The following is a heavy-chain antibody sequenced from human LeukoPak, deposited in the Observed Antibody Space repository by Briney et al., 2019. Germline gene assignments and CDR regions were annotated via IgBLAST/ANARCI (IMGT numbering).Heavy chain of an antibody. CDR2: INPSGGST. V-gene: IGHV1-46*01. J-gene: IGHJ4*02. D-gene: IGHD3-22*01. CDR3: AGVPRYDSSGYFFDY. Sequence: ASVKVSCKASGYTFTSYYMHWVRQAPGQGLEWMGIINPSGGSTSYAQKFQGRVTMTRDTSTSTVYMELSSLRSEDTAVYYCAGVPRYDSSGYFFDYWGQGTLVTVSS. CDR1: GYTFTSYY.